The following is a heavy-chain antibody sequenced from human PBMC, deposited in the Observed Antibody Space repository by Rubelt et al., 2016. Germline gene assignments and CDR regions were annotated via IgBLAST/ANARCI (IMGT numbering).Heavy chain of an antibody. J-gene: IGHJ4*02. CDR2: INHSGST. CDR1: GGFIRNNSYH. CDR3: ARLRAGGSGHY. D-gene: IGHD6-19*01. V-gene: IGHV4-39*01. Sequence: QVQLQESGPGLVKPSETLSLTCTVSGGFIRNNSYHWGWIRQPPGKGLEWIGEINHSGSTTYNPSLKSRVTISVDTSKNQFSLKLGSVTAADTAVYYCARLRAGGSGHYWGQGTLVTVSS.